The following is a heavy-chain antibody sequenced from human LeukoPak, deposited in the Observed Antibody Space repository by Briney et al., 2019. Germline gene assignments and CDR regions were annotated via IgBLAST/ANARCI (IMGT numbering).Heavy chain of an antibody. V-gene: IGHV3-15*01. J-gene: IGHJ4*02. Sequence: LGGSLRLSCAASGFTFSNAWMSWVRQAPGKGLEWVGRIKSKTDGEKTDYAAPVKGRFTISRDDSKNTLSLQMNGLKTEDTAVYYCTIFTYGGIDYWGQGTLVTVSS. D-gene: IGHD4/OR15-4a*01. CDR3: TIFTYGGIDY. CDR2: IKSKTDGEKT. CDR1: GFTFSNAW.